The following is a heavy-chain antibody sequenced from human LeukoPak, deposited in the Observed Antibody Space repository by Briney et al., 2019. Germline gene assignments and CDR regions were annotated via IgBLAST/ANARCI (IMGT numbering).Heavy chain of an antibody. J-gene: IGHJ4*02. CDR3: ATGTPHYYDSSGYFLSGFDY. D-gene: IGHD3-22*01. CDR2: IIPIFGTA. V-gene: IGHV1-69*13. Sequence: SVKVSCKASGGTFSSYAISWVRQAPGQGLEWMGGIIPIFGTANYAQKFQGRVTITADESTSTAYMELSSLRSDDTAVYYCATGTPHYYDSSGYFLSGFDYWGQGTLVTVSS. CDR1: GGTFSSYA.